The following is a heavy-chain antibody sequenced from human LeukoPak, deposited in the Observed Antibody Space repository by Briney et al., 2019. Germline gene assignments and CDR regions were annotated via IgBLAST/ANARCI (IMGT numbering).Heavy chain of an antibody. J-gene: IGHJ6*03. CDR2: FNHSGST. CDR3: ARVSFFRWAATRPSYYYYYMDV. CDR1: GGSFSGYY. D-gene: IGHD2-15*01. V-gene: IGHV4-34*01. Sequence: TSETLSLTCAVYGGSFSGYYWSWIRQPPGKGLEWIGEFNHSGSTNYNPSLKSRVTISVDTSKNQFSLKLSSVTAADTAVYYCARVSFFRWAATRPSYYYYYMDVWGKGTTVTISS.